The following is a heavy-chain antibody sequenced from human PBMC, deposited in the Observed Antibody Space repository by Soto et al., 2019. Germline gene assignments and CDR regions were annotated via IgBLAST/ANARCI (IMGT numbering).Heavy chain of an antibody. CDR3: ARGTVVRFSHAFDI. Sequence: QVQLVQSGAEVKKPGTSVKVSCTASGGPFSSYAISWVRQAPGQGLEWMGGIIPIFGTANYAQKVQGRVTITANESTSTSDMELSSRRSEYTALSYCARGTVVRFSHAFDIWGQGTMVTVSS. D-gene: IGHD3-3*01. J-gene: IGHJ3*02. CDR1: GGPFSSYA. V-gene: IGHV1-69*01. CDR2: IIPIFGTA.